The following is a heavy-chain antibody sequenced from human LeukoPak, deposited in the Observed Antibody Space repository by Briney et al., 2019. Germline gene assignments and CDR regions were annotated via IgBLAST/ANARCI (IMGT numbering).Heavy chain of an antibody. J-gene: IGHJ4*02. CDR2: IYHSGST. D-gene: IGHD3-3*01. V-gene: IGHV4-38-2*02. CDR3: ARDNYDFWSGYYGGKGYFDY. Sequence: SETLSLTCAVSGYSISSGYYWGWIRQPPGKGLDWIGSIYHSGSTSYNPSLKSRVTISVDTSKNQFSLKLSSVTAADTAVYYCARDNYDFWSGYYGGKGYFDYWGQGTLVTVSS. CDR1: GYSISSGYY.